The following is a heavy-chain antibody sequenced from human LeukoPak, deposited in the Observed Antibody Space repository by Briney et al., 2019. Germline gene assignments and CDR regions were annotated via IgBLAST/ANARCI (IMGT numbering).Heavy chain of an antibody. J-gene: IGHJ3*02. CDR1: GGSFSGSY. CDR3: ARWMVGDAFDI. CDR2: INHSGST. Sequence: SETLSLTCAVYGGSFSGSYCNWIRQPPGKGLEWIGEINHSGSTTYNPSLKSRVTISVDTSKNQFSLKLSSVTAADTAVYYCARWMVGDAFDIWGQGTMVTVSS. V-gene: IGHV4-34*01. D-gene: IGHD3-10*01.